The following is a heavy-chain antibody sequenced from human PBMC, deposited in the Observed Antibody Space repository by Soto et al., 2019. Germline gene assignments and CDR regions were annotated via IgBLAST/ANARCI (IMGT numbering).Heavy chain of an antibody. CDR1: GGSVSSSGYY. CDR2: IYYSGST. CDR3: ASHVESGRNTVDY. D-gene: IGHD1-1*01. V-gene: IGHV4-39*02. J-gene: IGHJ4*02. Sequence: QVQLQESGPGLVKPSETLSLTCTVSGGSVSSSGYYWGWIRQHPGKGLEWIGNIYYSGSTYYNPSINRRVPTPVYTSNAHFAVNQTSMTAADTSLYDCASHVESGRNTVDYWGQGTMVTVSS.